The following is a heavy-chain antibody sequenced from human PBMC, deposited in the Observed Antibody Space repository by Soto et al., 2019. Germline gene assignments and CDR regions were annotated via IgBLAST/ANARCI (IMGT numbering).Heavy chain of an antibody. J-gene: IGHJ4*02. CDR3: ARGYYDSSGYSPGVDY. V-gene: IGHV4-34*01. CDR1: GGSFSGYY. CDR2: INHSGST. D-gene: IGHD3-22*01. Sequence: QVQLQQWGAGLLKPSETLSLTCAVYGGSFSGYYWSWIRQPPGKGLEWIGEINHSGSTNYNPSLKSRVTISVDTSKNQFSLKLSSVTAADTAVYYCARGYYDSSGYSPGVDYWGQGTLVTVSS.